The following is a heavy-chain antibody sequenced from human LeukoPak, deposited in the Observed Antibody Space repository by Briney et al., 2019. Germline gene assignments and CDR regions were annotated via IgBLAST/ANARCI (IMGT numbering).Heavy chain of an antibody. CDR3: ARDLAVVSAPISFDY. J-gene: IGHJ4*02. V-gene: IGHV3-48*01. CDR1: GFIFSTYS. D-gene: IGHD5-12*01. Sequence: GGSLRLSCVASGFIFSTYSMNWVRQAPGKGLEWVSYISRSGSTIYYADSVKGRFTISRDDAKNSLYLQMNSLRAEDTAVYFCARDLAVVSAPISFDYWGQGALVTVSS. CDR2: ISRSGSTI.